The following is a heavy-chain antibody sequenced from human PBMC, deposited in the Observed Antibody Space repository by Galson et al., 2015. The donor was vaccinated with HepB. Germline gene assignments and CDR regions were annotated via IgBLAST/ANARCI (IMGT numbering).Heavy chain of an antibody. Sequence: SVKVSCKASGGTFSSYAISWVRQAPGQGLEWMGRIIPILGIANYAQKFQGRVTITADKSTSTAYMELSSLRSEDTAVYYCARERGGRYYDFWSGYPYFDYWGQGTLVTVSS. CDR1: GGTFSSYA. CDR3: ARERGGRYYDFWSGYPYFDY. CDR2: IIPILGIA. J-gene: IGHJ4*02. D-gene: IGHD3-3*01. V-gene: IGHV1-69*04.